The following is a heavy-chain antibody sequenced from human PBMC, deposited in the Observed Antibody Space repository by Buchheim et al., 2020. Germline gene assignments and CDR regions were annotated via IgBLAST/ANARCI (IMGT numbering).Heavy chain of an antibody. Sequence: EVQVVESGGGLVQPGGSLRLSCAASGFTFSSHSMNWVRQAPGKGLEWVSYISSSGYTTYYAASVKGRFTISRDDAKSSLYLQMNSLRAEDTAVYYCARGRYGYSYGAYYFDYWGQGTL. D-gene: IGHD5-18*01. V-gene: IGHV3-48*01. CDR2: ISSSGYTT. CDR1: GFTFSSHS. CDR3: ARGRYGYSYGAYYFDY. J-gene: IGHJ4*02.